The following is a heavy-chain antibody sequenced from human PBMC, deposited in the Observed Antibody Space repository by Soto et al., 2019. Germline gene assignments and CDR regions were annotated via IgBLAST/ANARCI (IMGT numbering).Heavy chain of an antibody. J-gene: IGHJ4*02. CDR3: ARDRSRGIAAAGNSYY. V-gene: IGHV1-18*04. D-gene: IGHD6-13*01. Sequence: ASVKVSCKASGYTFTSYGISWVRQAPGQGLEWMGWISAYNGNTNYAQKLQGRVTMTTDTSTSTAYMELRSLRSDDTAVYYCARDRSRGIAAAGNSYYWGQGTLVTVS. CDR2: ISAYNGNT. CDR1: GYTFTSYG.